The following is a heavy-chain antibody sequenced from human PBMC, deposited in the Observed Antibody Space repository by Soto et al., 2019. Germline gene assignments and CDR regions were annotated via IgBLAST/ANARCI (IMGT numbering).Heavy chain of an antibody. Sequence: SETLSLTCTVSGGSISSGGYYWSWIRQHPGKGLEWIGYIYYSGSTYYNPSLKSRVTISVDTSKNQFSLKLSSVTAADTAVYYCARDSAASGGSWIEYYFDYWGQGTLVTVSS. CDR3: ARDSAASGGSWIEYYFDY. CDR2: IYYSGST. CDR1: GGSISSGGYY. V-gene: IGHV4-31*03. J-gene: IGHJ4*02. D-gene: IGHD2-15*01.